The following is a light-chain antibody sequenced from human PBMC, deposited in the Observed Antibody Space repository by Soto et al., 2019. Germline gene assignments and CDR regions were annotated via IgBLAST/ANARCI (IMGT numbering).Light chain of an antibody. Sequence: TLSCRASQSVSSNLAWYQQKPGQAPRLLIYGASTRATGIPARFSGSGSGTEFTLTISSLQSEDFAVYYCQQYNNLLWTFGQGTKLDIK. CDR1: QSVSSN. V-gene: IGKV3-15*01. CDR3: QQYNNLLWT. J-gene: IGKJ1*01. CDR2: GAS.